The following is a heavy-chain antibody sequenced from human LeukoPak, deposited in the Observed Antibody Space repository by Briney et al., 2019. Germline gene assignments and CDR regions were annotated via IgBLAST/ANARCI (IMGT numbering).Heavy chain of an antibody. Sequence: WGSLRLSCAASGFTFDDYGMSWVRQGPGKGLEWVSGINWSGGRTGYADSVKGRFTISRDNAKNSLYLQMNSLRAEDTAVYYCARIAGYSSSWLSGAFDIWGQGTMVTVSS. CDR2: INWSGGRT. CDR3: ARIAGYSSSWLSGAFDI. D-gene: IGHD6-13*01. CDR1: GFTFDDYG. J-gene: IGHJ3*02. V-gene: IGHV3-20*04.